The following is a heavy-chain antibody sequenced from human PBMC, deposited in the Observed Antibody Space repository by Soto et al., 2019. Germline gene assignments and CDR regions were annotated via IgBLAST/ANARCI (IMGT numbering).Heavy chain of an antibody. CDR2: IYYSGST. V-gene: IGHV4-31*03. D-gene: IGHD5-12*01. CDR3: ARVDPISEYSGYEIRLDAFDI. CDR1: GGSISSGGYY. Sequence: QVQLQESGPGLVKPSQTLSLTCTVSGGSISSGGYYWSWIRQHPGKGLEWIGYIYYSGSTYYNPSLKSRVTTSVDTSKNQFSLKLSSVTAADTAVYYCARVDPISEYSGYEIRLDAFDIWGQGTMVTVSS. J-gene: IGHJ3*02.